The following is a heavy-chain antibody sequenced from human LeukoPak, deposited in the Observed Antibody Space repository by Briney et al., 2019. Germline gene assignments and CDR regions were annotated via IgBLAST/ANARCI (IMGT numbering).Heavy chain of an antibody. J-gene: IGHJ4*02. CDR3: ARGFVVVTAIQYYFDY. V-gene: IGHV1-46*01. D-gene: IGHD2-21*02. CDR1: GYTFTRYY. Sequence: SVKVSCKASGYTFTRYYMHWVRQAPGQGLAWMGIINPSGGSTSYAQKIQGRVTMTRDTSTSTVYMELSSLRSEDTAVYYCARGFVVVTAIQYYFDYWGQGTLVTVSS. CDR2: INPSGGST.